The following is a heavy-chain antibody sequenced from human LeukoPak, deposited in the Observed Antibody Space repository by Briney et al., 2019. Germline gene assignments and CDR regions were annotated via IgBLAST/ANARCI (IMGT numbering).Heavy chain of an antibody. D-gene: IGHD3-10*01. CDR1: GFTFSSYW. Sequence: GGSLRLSCAASGFTFSSYWMHWVRQAPGKGLVWVSVINSDGSSTSYADSVKGRFTISRDNAKNTLYLHMNSLRAEDTAVYYCARDSLLWFGFDYWGQGTLVTVSS. CDR3: ARDSLLWFGFDY. CDR2: INSDGSST. V-gene: IGHV3-74*01. J-gene: IGHJ4*02.